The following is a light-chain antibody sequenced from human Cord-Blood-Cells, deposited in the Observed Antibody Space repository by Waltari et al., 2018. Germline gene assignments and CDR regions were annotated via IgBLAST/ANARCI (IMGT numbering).Light chain of an antibody. CDR1: QSISSW. CDR2: KAS. Sequence: DIQMTQSPSTLSASVGDRVTITCRASQSISSWLAWYQQKPGKAPNLLIYKASSLESGVPARFRGSGSGTEFSLTISSLQPDDFATYYCQQYNSYSTFGQGSKVEIK. J-gene: IGKJ1*01. V-gene: IGKV1-5*03. CDR3: QQYNSYST.